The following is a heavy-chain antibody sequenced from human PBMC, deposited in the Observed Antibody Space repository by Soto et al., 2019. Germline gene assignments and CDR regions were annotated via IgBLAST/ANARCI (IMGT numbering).Heavy chain of an antibody. CDR3: ARVAHVAGYYFDY. J-gene: IGHJ4*02. D-gene: IGHD6-13*01. V-gene: IGHV4-59*01. CDR1: GGSITSYY. Sequence: QVQLQESGPGLVKPSETLSLTCTVSGGSITSYYWSWIRQPPGKGLEWIGYIYHSGSTNYNPSLRRRVTKSVDTSKNQYSLKLRSVTVADTAVYYCARVAHVAGYYFDYWGQGPLVTVSS. CDR2: IYHSGST.